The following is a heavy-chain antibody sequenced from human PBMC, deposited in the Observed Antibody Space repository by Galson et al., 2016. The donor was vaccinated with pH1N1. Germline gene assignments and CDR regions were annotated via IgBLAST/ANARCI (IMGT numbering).Heavy chain of an antibody. Sequence: SVKVSCKASGDTFSNYAISWVRQTPGHGLEWMGGIIPVLDIRNYARKFQDRLTIIADVSTSTAYMQLSSLTSEDTAVYYCARYRRDNTFYMDYWGRGTLVTVSS. D-gene: IGHD2/OR15-2a*01. CDR1: GDTFSNYA. J-gene: IGHJ4*02. V-gene: IGHV1-69*10. CDR3: ARYRRDNTFYMDY. CDR2: IIPVLDIR.